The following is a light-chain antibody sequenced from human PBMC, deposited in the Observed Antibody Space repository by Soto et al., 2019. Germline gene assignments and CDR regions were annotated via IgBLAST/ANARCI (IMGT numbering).Light chain of an antibody. CDR1: SSDVGDYNY. Sequence: QSVLTQPRSVSGSPGQSVTISCTGTSSDVGDYNYVSWYQQYPGKAPKLVIYDVSKRPSGVPDRFSGSKSGNTASLTISGRQAEDEADYYCCSFAGSYTFWVFGGGTKVTVL. CDR2: DVS. J-gene: IGLJ3*02. CDR3: CSFAGSYTFWV. V-gene: IGLV2-11*01.